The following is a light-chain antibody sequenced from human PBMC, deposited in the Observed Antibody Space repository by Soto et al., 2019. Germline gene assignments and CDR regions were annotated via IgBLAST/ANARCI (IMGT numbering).Light chain of an antibody. J-gene: IGKJ1*01. CDR2: GAS. CDR3: QQYGASPQP. CDR1: QPVSSNY. Sequence: EIVLTKSPGTLSLSPGERATLSCRASQPVSSNYLAWYQRKPGQAPRLLIYGASSRATDIPDRFSGSGSGTDFTLTISRLEPDDFAVYYCQQYGASPQPFGQGTKVDIK. V-gene: IGKV3-20*01.